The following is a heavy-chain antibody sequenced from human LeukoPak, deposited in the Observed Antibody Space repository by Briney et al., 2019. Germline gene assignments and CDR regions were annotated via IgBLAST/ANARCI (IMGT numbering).Heavy chain of an antibody. D-gene: IGHD2-2*01. CDR1: GFTFSSYA. J-gene: IGHJ6*02. V-gene: IGHV3-23*01. CDR3: ARDRGYCSSTSCPDTGYYYYGMDV. Sequence: GGSLRLSCAASGFTFSSYAMSWVRQAPGKGLEWVSAISGSGGSTYYADSVKGRFTISRDNSKNTLYLQMNSLRAEDTAVYYCARDRGYCSSTSCPDTGYYYYGMDVWGQGTTVTVSS. CDR2: ISGSGGST.